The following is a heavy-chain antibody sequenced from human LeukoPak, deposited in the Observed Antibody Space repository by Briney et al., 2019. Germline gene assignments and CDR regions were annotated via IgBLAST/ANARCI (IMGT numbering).Heavy chain of an antibody. Sequence: SETLSLTCTVSSGSISSGGYYWSWVRQHPGKGLEWIGYIYYSGSTYYNPSLKSRVTISVDTSKNQFSLKLSSVTAADTAVYYCARAGSNKIKNFDYWGQGTLVTVSS. D-gene: IGHD1-14*01. J-gene: IGHJ4*02. CDR1: SGSISSGGYY. V-gene: IGHV4-31*03. CDR3: ARAGSNKIKNFDY. CDR2: IYYSGST.